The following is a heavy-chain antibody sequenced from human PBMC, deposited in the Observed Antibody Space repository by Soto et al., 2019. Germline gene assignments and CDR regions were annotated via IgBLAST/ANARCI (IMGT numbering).Heavy chain of an antibody. D-gene: IGHD2-2*01. V-gene: IGHV1-8*01. CDR3: ARGLRDIVVVPAARRGRWFDP. CDR1: GYTFTSYD. CDR2: MNPNSGNT. J-gene: IGHJ5*02. Sequence: GASVKVSCKASGYTFTSYDINWVRQATGQGLEWMGWMNPNSGNTGYAQKFQGRVTMTRNTSISTAYMELSSLRSEDTAVYYCARGLRDIVVVPAARRGRWFDPWGQGTLVTVSS.